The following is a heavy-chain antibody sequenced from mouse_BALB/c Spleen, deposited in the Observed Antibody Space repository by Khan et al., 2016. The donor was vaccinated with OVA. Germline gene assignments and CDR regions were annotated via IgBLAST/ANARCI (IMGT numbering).Heavy chain of an antibody. J-gene: IGHJ2*01. V-gene: IGHV1-7*01. CDR3: ARDRIDY. Sequence: VQLQESGAELAKPGASVKMSCKASGYTFTSYWMHWIKQRPGQGLEWIGYINPTSGYPDYNQKFKDKATLTADKSSSTAYMQRNSLTSDDSAVYYCARDRIDYWGQGTTLTVAS. CDR2: INPTSGYP. CDR1: GYTFTSYW.